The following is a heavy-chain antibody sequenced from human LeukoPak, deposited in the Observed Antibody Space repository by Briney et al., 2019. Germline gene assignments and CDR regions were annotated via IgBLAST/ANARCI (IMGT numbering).Heavy chain of an antibody. CDR3: AGRKPYYFDY. CDR2: IYYSGST. J-gene: IGHJ4*02. D-gene: IGHD1-14*01. V-gene: IGHV4-30-4*01. Sequence: SETLSLTCTVSGGSISSGDYYWSWIRQPPGKGLEWFGYIYYSGSTYYNPSLKSRVTISVDTSKNQFSLKLSSVTAADTAVYYCAGRKPYYFDYWGQGTLVTVSS. CDR1: GGSISSGDYY.